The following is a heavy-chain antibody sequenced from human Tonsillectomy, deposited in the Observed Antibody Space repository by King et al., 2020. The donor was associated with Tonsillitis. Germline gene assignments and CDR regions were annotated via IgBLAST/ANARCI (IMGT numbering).Heavy chain of an antibody. CDR3: ARGRPGRGGAWFGELLSSHTIYGMDV. CDR1: GFTFSSYW. J-gene: IGHJ6*02. Sequence: VQLVESGGGLVQPGGSLRLSCAASGFTFSSYWMHWVRQAPGKGLVWVSRINSDGSSTSYADSVKGRFTISRDNAKNTLYLQMNSLGAEDAAVFYCARGRPGRGGAWFGELLSSHTIYGMDVWGQGTTVTVSS. V-gene: IGHV3-74*01. D-gene: IGHD3-10*01. CDR2: INSDGSST.